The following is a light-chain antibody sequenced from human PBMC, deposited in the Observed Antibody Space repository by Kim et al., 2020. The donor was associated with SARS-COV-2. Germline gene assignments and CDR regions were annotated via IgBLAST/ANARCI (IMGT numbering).Light chain of an antibody. CDR3: SSRDNTGDHVV. J-gene: IGLJ7*01. Sequence: VGQTVRLTCQGDSLRNYFATWDQQRPGQAPTLVLYGKYDRPSGIPDRFSGSASGNTASLTITGAQAEDEGDYYCSSRDNTGDHVVFGGGTQLTVL. CDR1: SLRNYF. V-gene: IGLV3-19*01. CDR2: GKY.